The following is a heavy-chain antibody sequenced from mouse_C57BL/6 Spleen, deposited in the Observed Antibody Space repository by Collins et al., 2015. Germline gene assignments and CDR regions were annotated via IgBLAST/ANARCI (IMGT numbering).Heavy chain of an antibody. J-gene: IGHJ3*01. V-gene: IGHV1-69*01. CDR2: IDPPDSYT. CDR1: GYTFTSYW. Sequence: QVQLQQPGAELVMPGASVKLSCKASGYTFTSYWMHWVKQRPGQGLEWIGEIDPPDSYTNYNQKFKGKSTLTVDKSSSTAYMQLSSLTSEDSTVYYCARRSYDYDEAWFAYWGQGTLVTVSA. D-gene: IGHD2-4*01. CDR3: ARRSYDYDEAWFAY.